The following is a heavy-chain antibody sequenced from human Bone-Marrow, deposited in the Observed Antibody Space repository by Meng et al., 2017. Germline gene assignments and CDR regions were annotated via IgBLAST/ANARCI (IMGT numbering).Heavy chain of an antibody. J-gene: IGHJ3*02. CDR1: GFTFSSYE. CDR2: ISSSGSTI. CDR3: ARVYYDILTGYYDDAFDI. Sequence: LKISCAASGFTFSSYEMNWVRQAPGKGLEWVSYISSSGSTIYYADSVKGRFTISRDNAKNSLYLQMNSLRAEDTAVYYCARVYYDILTGYYDDAFDIWGQGTMVTVSS. V-gene: IGHV3-48*03. D-gene: IGHD3-9*01.